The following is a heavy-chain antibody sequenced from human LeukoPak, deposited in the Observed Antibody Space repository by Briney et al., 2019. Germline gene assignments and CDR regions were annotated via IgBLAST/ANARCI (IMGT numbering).Heavy chain of an antibody. CDR2: VRYDGSNK. CDR3: AKAGSIRFDY. D-gene: IGHD1-26*01. Sequence: GGSLRLSCAASVFTMSSSGMHWVRQAPGKGLEWVAFVRYDGSNKYYADSVKGRFTISRDNSKTTLYLQMHSLRAEDTAAYYCAKAGSIRFDYWGQGTLVTVSS. J-gene: IGHJ4*02. V-gene: IGHV3-30*02. CDR1: VFTMSSSG.